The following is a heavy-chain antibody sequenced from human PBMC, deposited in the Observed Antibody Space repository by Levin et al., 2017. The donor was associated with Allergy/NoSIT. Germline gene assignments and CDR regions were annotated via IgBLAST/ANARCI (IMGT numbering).Heavy chain of an antibody. CDR1: GGTFSSYA. V-gene: IGHV1-69*06. CDR3: AMPLTEENYFDY. CDR2: IIPIFGTA. D-gene: IGHD4-11*01. Sequence: ASVKVSCKASGGTFSSYAISWVRQAPGQGLEWMGGIIPIFGTANYAQKFQGRVTITADKSTSTAYMELSSLRSEDTAVYYCAMPLTEENYFDYWGQGTLVTVSS. J-gene: IGHJ4*02.